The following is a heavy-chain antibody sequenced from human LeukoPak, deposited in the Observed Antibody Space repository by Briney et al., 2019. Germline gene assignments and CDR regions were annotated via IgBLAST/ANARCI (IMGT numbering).Heavy chain of an antibody. Sequence: PGGSLRLSCAASGFTSSSYGMHWVRQAPGKGLEWVAVIWYDGSNKYYADSVKGRFTISRDNSKNTLYLQMNSLRAEDTAVYYCAREGYDYVWGSYRQYYFDYWGQGTLVTVSS. CDR1: GFTSSSYG. D-gene: IGHD3-16*02. CDR2: IWYDGSNK. J-gene: IGHJ4*02. V-gene: IGHV3-33*01. CDR3: AREGYDYVWGSYRQYYFDY.